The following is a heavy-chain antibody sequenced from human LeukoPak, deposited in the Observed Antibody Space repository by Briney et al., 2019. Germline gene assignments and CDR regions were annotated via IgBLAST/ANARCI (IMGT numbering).Heavy chain of an antibody. D-gene: IGHD3-22*01. CDR3: ARNAGSSGYSYYYYYMDA. CDR2: ISAYNGNT. J-gene: IGHJ6*03. CDR1: GYTFTSYG. V-gene: IGHV1-18*01. Sequence: GASVKVSCKASGYTFTSYGISWVRQAPGQGLEWMGWISAYNGNTNYAQKFQGRVTMTRDTSISTAYMELSRLRSDDTAVYYCARNAGSSGYSYYYYYMDAWGKGTTVTVSS.